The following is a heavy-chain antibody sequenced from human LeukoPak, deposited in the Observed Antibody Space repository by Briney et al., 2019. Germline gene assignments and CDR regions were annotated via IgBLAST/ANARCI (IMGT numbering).Heavy chain of an antibody. J-gene: IGHJ6*02. CDR2: VYYSGGT. CDR3: ARQEAGPHYYYYYGMDV. CDR1: GASISNSNFY. Sequence: SETLSLACTVSGASISNSNFYWGWIRQPPGKGLEWIGSVYYSGGTYYNPSLKSRITISVDTSKNQFSLKLSSVTAADTAVYYCARQEAGPHYYYYYGMDVWGQGTTVTVSS. D-gene: IGHD6-19*01. V-gene: IGHV4-39*01.